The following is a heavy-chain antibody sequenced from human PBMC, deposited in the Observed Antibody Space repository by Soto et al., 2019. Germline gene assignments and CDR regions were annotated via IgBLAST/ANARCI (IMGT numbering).Heavy chain of an antibody. CDR1: GYSFSNYW. D-gene: IGHD2-21*01. CDR3: DLVVSSDALPNTAAQPRFFFDY. J-gene: IGHJ4*02. Sequence: GSLKISCKGSGYSFSNYWINWVRQMPGKGLEWMGRIDFRDSYADYSPSFKGHVSISLDKSISTVFLHWSSLEASDTATYYCDLVVSSDALPNTAAQPRFFFDYWGPGTLVTGSS. CDR2: IDFRDSYA. V-gene: IGHV5-10-1*01.